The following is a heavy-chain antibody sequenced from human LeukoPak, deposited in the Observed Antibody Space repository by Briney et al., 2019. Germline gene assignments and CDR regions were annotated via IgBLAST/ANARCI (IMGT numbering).Heavy chain of an antibody. D-gene: IGHD5-18*01. J-gene: IGHJ4*02. V-gene: IGHV3-7*01. Sequence: PGGSLRLSCTSSGFTFGEYAMTWVRQAPGKGLEWVANIKKDGSEKYYVDSVKGRFTISRDNAKTSLYLQMNSLRAEDTAVYYCARDLSGVTGYTYGRGIDYWGQGTLVTVSS. CDR2: IKKDGSEK. CDR1: GFTFGEYA. CDR3: ARDLSGVTGYTYGRGIDY.